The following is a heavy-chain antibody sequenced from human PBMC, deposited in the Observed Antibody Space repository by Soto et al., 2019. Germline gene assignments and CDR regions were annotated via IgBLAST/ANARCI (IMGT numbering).Heavy chain of an antibody. V-gene: IGHV4-59*01. D-gene: IGHD1-1*01. Sequence: SETLSLTCIVSGGSISPYYWNWIRQPPGQGLQWIGYIHYSGATNYNPSVKSRVTISLDTSKNQFSLMLTSVTAADTAVYYCAREVRTGTAEGNWFDPWGQGTLVTVSS. CDR3: AREVRTGTAEGNWFDP. J-gene: IGHJ5*02. CDR1: GGSISPYY. CDR2: IHYSGAT.